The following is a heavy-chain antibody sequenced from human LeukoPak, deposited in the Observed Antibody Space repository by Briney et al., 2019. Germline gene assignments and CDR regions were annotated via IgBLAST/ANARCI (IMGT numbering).Heavy chain of an antibody. CDR2: IQYDGRNK. CDR3: ARDWVLGTTGPGDF. D-gene: IGHD1-1*01. V-gene: IGHV3-30*04. J-gene: IGHJ4*02. CDR1: GFTFSSYA. Sequence: QPGGSLRLSCAASGFTFSSYAMHWVRQAPGKGLEWVAAIQYDGRNKFYGASVQGRFIISIDSSKTTLHLQMNSLRVEDTAMYYCARDWVLGTTGPGDFWGQGTLVTV.